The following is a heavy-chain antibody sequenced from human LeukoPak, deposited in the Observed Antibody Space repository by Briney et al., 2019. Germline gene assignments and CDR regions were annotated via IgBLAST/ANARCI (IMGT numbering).Heavy chain of an antibody. V-gene: IGHV3-23*01. J-gene: IGHJ6*02. CDR2: ISYIGDST. D-gene: IGHD3-10*01. CDR3: AKGPYSDYGSGRPPFMDV. Sequence: GGSLRLSCAASGFTVSSYAMSWVRQAPGEGLEWVSTISYIGDSTYYADSVKGRFTISRDNSKNTLCLQMTSLRAEDTAVYFCAKGPYSDYGSGRPPFMDVWGQGTTVAVSS. CDR1: GFTVSSYA.